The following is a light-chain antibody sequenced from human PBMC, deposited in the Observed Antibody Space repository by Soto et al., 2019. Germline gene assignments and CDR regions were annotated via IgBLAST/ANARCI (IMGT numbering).Light chain of an antibody. Sequence: TQPPSASGSPGQSVTISCTGTSRDGGGYNYVSWYQQHPGKAPKLMIYEVSKRPSGVPDRFSGSKSGNTASLTVSGLQAEDEADYYCSSYAGSNNLGVFGTGTKVTVL. V-gene: IGLV2-8*01. CDR2: EVS. CDR3: SSYAGSNNLGV. J-gene: IGLJ1*01. CDR1: SRDGGGYNY.